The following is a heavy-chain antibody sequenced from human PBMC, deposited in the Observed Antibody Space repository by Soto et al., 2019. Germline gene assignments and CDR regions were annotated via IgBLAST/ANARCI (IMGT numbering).Heavy chain of an antibody. CDR1: GFTFSSSP. Sequence: EVQLVQSGGGFVQPGGSLRLSCAASGFTFSSSPMSWVRQVPGKGLEWISAIGKDGGSMYYRDSVKGRFTISRDNSKNTSSLRMKTLRAEATAIFSGWRDGYRMSELWSAFSSDWGQGALVIVSS. CDR2: IGKDGGSM. CDR3: WRDGYRMSELWSAFSSD. V-gene: IGHV3-23*04. D-gene: IGHD3-3*01. J-gene: IGHJ4*02.